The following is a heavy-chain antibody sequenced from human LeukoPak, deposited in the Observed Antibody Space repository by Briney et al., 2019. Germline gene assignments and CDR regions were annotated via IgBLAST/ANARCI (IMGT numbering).Heavy chain of an antibody. CDR3: ARGTGEGYTYGRYYFDY. CDR1: RYTFTGYY. Sequence: ASVKVSCKASRYTFTGYYMHWVRQAPGQGLEWMGWISPNSGVTDYAQNFQGRVTMTRDTSISTAYVELSRLRSDDMAVYYCARGTGEGYTYGRYYFDYWGQGTLVTVSS. V-gene: IGHV1-2*02. J-gene: IGHJ4*02. D-gene: IGHD5-18*01. CDR2: ISPNSGVT.